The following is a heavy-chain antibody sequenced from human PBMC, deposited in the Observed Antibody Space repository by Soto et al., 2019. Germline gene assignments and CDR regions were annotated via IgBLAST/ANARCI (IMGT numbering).Heavy chain of an antibody. CDR1: GGSLSGATYS. CDR2: IFPSGTT. CDR3: ARSREFDY. J-gene: IGHJ4*02. V-gene: IGHV4-30-2*01. Sequence: SETLSLTCGVSGGSLSGATYSWNWIRQPPGKGLEWIGYIFPSGTTYYNPSLKSRVTISIDASKNQFSLSLRSLTAADTAVYYCARSREFDYWSQGTLVTVSS.